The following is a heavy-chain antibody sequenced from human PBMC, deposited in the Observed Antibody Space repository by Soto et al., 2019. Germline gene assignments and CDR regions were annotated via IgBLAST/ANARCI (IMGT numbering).Heavy chain of an antibody. D-gene: IGHD2-21*01. Sequence: SGPTLVNPTQTPTLTCTFSGLSLSTSGVGVGWIRQPPGKAPEWLGIIYWNDDKRYSPSLKTRVTITKDTSRNQVVLIMTSVEADDTATYYCAHDTSGWRWLPDVWGQGTTVTVSS. CDR2: IYWNDDK. CDR3: AHDTSGWRWLPDV. V-gene: IGHV2-5*01. CDR1: GLSLSTSGVG. J-gene: IGHJ6*02.